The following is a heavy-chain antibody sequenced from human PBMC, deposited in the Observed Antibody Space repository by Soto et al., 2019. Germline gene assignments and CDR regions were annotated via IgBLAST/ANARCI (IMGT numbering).Heavy chain of an antibody. V-gene: IGHV4-59*01. CDR3: ARGRFGECFDY. J-gene: IGHJ4*02. CDR2: IYYSGST. Sequence: TLSLTCTVSGGSISSYYWSWIRQPPGKGLEWIGYIYYSGSTNYNPSLKSRVTISVDTSKNQFSLKLSSVTAADTAVYYCARGRFGECFDYWGQGTLVTVSS. D-gene: IGHD3-10*01. CDR1: GGSISSYY.